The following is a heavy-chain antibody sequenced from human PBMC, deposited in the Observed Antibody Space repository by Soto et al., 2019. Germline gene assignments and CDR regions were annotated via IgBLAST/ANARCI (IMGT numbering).Heavy chain of an antibody. V-gene: IGHV3-7*01. CDR3: ARDTIFGVVPDY. CDR1: GFTSSSYW. D-gene: IGHD3-3*01. J-gene: IGHJ4*02. Sequence: GGSLRLSCAASGFTSSSYWMSWVRQAPGKGLEWVANIKQDGSEKYYVDSVKGRFTISRDNAKNSLYLQMNSLRAEDTAVYYCARDTIFGVVPDYWGQGTLVTVSS. CDR2: IKQDGSEK.